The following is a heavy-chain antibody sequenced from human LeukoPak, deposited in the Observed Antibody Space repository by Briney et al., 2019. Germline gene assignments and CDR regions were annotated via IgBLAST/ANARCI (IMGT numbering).Heavy chain of an antibody. V-gene: IGHV3-49*03. CDR2: IRSKLYGGAA. J-gene: IGHJ6*03. D-gene: IGHD4-17*01. Sequence: GGSLRLSCTTSGFTLGDYAMSWFRQAPGKGLEWVSFIRSKLYGGAAEYAASVKGRFSISREDSKSIVYLQMNSLKTEDTAVYYCARDQLGGDPGNYYYYYMDVWGKGTTVTVSS. CDR3: ARDQLGGDPGNYYYYYMDV. CDR1: GFTLGDYA.